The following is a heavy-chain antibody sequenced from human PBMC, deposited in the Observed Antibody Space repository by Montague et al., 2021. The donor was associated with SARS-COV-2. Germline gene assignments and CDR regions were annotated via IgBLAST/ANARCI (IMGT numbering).Heavy chain of an antibody. Sequence: SETLSLTCTVSGGSISSYYWSWIRQPPGKGLEWIGYIYYSGSTNYNPSLKSRVTISVDTSKNQFSLKLSSVTAADTAVYYCARLEAGDCSGGSCYSSWFDPGGQGTRVTVSS. V-gene: IGHV4-59*08. CDR3: ARLEAGDCSGGSCYSSWFDP. CDR1: GGSISSYY. J-gene: IGHJ5*02. D-gene: IGHD2-15*01. CDR2: IYYSGST.